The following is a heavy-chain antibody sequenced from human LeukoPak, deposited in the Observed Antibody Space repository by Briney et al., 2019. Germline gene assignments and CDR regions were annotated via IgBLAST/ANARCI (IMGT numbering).Heavy chain of an antibody. CDR3: ARQMEGGYHAFDI. CDR1: GFSFSNYW. J-gene: IGHJ3*02. V-gene: IGHV3-74*01. CDR2: ISRDGSST. D-gene: IGHD3-16*02. Sequence: GVSLRLSCAASGFSFSNYWMHWLRLAPGKGLVWVSRISRDGSSTIYADSVKGRFTISRDNARDTLYLQMRSLRAEDTAVYYCARQMEGGYHAFDIWGQGTMVPVSS.